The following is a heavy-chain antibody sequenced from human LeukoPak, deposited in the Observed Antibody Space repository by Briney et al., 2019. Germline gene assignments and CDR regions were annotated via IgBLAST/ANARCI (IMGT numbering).Heavy chain of an antibody. D-gene: IGHD1-26*01. CDR3: VKGRYRGSYYGYFHH. CDR1: GFTFSSYD. Sequence: GGSLSLSCSASGFTFSSYDMHWVRQAPGKGLEYVSAISSNGGSTYYADSVKGRFTISRDNSKNTLYLQMSSLRAEDTAVYYCVKGRYRGSYYGYFHHWGQGTLVTVSS. CDR2: ISSNGGST. V-gene: IGHV3-64D*06. J-gene: IGHJ1*01.